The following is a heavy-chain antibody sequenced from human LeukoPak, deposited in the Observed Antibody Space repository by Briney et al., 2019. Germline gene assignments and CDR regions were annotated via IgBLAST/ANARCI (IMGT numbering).Heavy chain of an antibody. CDR3: ARHGPAAHQTHTFDY. D-gene: IGHD2-2*01. CDR2: IYYSGST. Sequence: SETLSLTCTVSGGSISNSIYNWGWIRQPPGKGLEWIGSIYYSGSTYYNPSLKSRVTISVDTSKNQFSLKLSSVTAADTAVYYCARHGPAAHQTHTFDYWGQGTLVTVSS. J-gene: IGHJ4*02. CDR1: GGSISNSIYN. V-gene: IGHV4-39*01.